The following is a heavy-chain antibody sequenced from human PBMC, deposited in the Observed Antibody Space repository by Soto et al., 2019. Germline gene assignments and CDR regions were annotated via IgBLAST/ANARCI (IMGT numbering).Heavy chain of an antibody. CDR3: AKDITAAGSRWGYYYYYGLDV. D-gene: IGHD6-13*01. Sequence: QVQLVESGGGVVQPGRSLRLSCAASGFTFSSYGMHWVRQAPGKGLEWVAVISYDGSNKYYADSVKGRLTISRDNSKNTLYLQMNSLRAEDTAVYYCAKDITAAGSRWGYYYYYGLDVWGQGTTVTVSS. J-gene: IGHJ6*02. CDR1: GFTFSSYG. CDR2: ISYDGSNK. V-gene: IGHV3-30*18.